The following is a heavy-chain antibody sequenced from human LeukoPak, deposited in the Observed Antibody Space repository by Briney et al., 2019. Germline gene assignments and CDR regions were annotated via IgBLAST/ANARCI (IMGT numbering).Heavy chain of an antibody. J-gene: IGHJ4*02. Sequence: PSETLSLTCTVSGGSISSYYWGWIRQPPGKGLEWIGSIYYSGSTYYNPSLKSRVTISVDTSKNQFSLKLSSVTAADTAVYYCARDYYYDSSGYYSPFDYWGQGTLVTVSS. CDR2: IYYSGST. CDR1: GGSISSYY. CDR3: ARDYYYDSSGYYSPFDY. V-gene: IGHV4-39*07. D-gene: IGHD3-22*01.